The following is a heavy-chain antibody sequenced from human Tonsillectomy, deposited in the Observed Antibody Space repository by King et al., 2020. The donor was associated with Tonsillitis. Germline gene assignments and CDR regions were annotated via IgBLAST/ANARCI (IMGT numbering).Heavy chain of an antibody. V-gene: IGHV4-34*01. J-gene: IGHJ2*01. Sequence: VQLQQWGAGLLKPSETLSLSCAVYGGSFSGYYWSWIRQPPGKGLEWIGEINHSGITKNNPSLKSRVTISVDSSKNQFSLKLTSVTAADTAVYYCARAGIAASERIWYFDLWGRGTPVTVSS. CDR3: ARAGIAASERIWYFDL. D-gene: IGHD6-13*01. CDR1: GGSFSGYY. CDR2: INHSGIT.